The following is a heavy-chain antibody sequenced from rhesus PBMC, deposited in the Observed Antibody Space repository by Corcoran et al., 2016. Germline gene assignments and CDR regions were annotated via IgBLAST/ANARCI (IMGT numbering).Heavy chain of an antibody. V-gene: IGHV4-65*02. Sequence: QVQLQESGPGLVKPSESLALTCAVSGGSIISSNWWSWIPQPPGKGLEGIGNIGGSSCRPDYNPSLKSRVTSSKYTSKNQFSLKLSSVTAADTAVYYCARLPYGNYYFDYWGQGVLVTVSS. J-gene: IGHJ4*01. D-gene: IGHD4-35*01. CDR1: GGSIISSNW. CDR2: IGGSSCRP. CDR3: ARLPYGNYYFDY.